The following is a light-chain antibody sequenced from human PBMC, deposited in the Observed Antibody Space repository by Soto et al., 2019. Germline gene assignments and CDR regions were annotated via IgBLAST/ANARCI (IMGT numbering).Light chain of an antibody. J-gene: IGKJ4*01. V-gene: IGKV1-13*02. CDR2: DAF. Sequence: ASQLTQAPSSLSASVGDRVTITCRASQGIRSALAWYQQKPGKAPKLLIYDAFSLESGVPSRFSGSGSGTDFTLTISSLQPVDFATDDFQQFNSDPLTFGGGTKVDSK. CDR1: QGIRSA. CDR3: QQFNSDPLT.